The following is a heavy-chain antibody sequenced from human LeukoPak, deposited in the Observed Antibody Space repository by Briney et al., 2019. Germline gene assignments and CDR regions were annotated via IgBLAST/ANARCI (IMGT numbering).Heavy chain of an antibody. V-gene: IGHV4-39*01. CDR2: IYYSGST. CDR3: ARVPRGRGNYYGSGSNGMDV. Sequence: SETLSLTCTVSGGSISSSSYYWGWIRQPPGKGLEWIGSIYYSGSTYYNPSLQRRVTISVDTSKNQFSLKLSSVAAADTAVYYCARVPRGRGNYYGSGSNGMDVWGQGTTVTVSS. D-gene: IGHD3-10*01. J-gene: IGHJ6*02. CDR1: GGSISSSSYY.